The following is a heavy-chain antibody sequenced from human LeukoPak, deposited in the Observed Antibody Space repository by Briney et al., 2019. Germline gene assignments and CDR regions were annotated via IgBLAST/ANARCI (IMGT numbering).Heavy chain of an antibody. CDR3: ASGSSSWYGWFDP. Sequence: GGSLRLSCAASGFTFSSYWMSWVRQAPGKGLEWVANIKQDGSEKYYVDSVKGRFTISRDNAKNSLYLQMNSLRAEDTAVYYCASGSSSWYGWFDPWGQGTLVTVSS. CDR2: IKQDGSEK. D-gene: IGHD6-13*01. V-gene: IGHV3-7*01. J-gene: IGHJ5*02. CDR1: GFTFSSYW.